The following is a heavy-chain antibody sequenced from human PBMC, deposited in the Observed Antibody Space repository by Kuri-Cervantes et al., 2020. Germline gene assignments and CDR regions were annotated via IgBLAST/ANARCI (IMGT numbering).Heavy chain of an antibody. CDR1: GLTFSLYA. D-gene: IGHD6-19*01. V-gene: IGHV3-30-3*01. J-gene: IGHJ4*02. Sequence: GESLKISCAASGLTFSLYAMHWVRQAPGKGLEWVAVVSYDGSNKYYADSVKGRFTISRDNAKNSLYLQMNSLRAEDTAVYYCARAQWLDYWGQGTLVTVSS. CDR3: ARAQWLDY. CDR2: VSYDGSNK.